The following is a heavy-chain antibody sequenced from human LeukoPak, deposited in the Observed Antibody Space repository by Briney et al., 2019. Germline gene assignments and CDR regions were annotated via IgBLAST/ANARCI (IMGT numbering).Heavy chain of an antibody. CDR1: GYMFINYW. D-gene: IGHD1-26*01. V-gene: IGHV5-51*01. J-gene: IGHJ6*03. Sequence: VESLEIHCKASGYMFINYWIGWVRQMPGKGLEWMGIIYPDDSGTTYSPSFQGHVTISADKSISTAYLQWSSLKASDTAIYYCARHRSAGSPMAYMDVRGKGTTVTVSS. CDR2: IYPDDSGT. CDR3: ARHRSAGSPMAYMDV.